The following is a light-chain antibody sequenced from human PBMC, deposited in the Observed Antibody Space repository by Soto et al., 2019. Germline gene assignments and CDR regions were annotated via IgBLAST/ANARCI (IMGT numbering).Light chain of an antibody. J-gene: IGKJ3*01. CDR1: QSIRNY. V-gene: IGKV1-39*01. CDR2: AAS. CDR3: QQSYSTLFT. Sequence: QITQTPSSLSASVGDRVTITCRASQSIRNYLNWYQQKPGKAPKLLIYAASTLQGGVPSRFSGSGSGTDFTLTISSLQPEDFATYYCQQSYSTLFTFGPGT.